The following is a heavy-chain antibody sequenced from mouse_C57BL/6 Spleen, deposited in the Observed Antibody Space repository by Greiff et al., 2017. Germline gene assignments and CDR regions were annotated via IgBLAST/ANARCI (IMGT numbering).Heavy chain of an antibody. CDR3: TREENFYYGSSGPFAY. CDR1: GYTFTSYW. D-gene: IGHD1-1*01. J-gene: IGHJ3*01. CDR2: IYPGNSDT. Sequence: VQLQQSGTVLARPGASVKMSCKTSGYTFTSYWMHWVNQRPGQGLEWIGAIYPGNSDTSYNQKFKGKAKLTAVTSASTAYMGLSSLTNEDSAVYYCTREENFYYGSSGPFAYWGQGTLVTVSA. V-gene: IGHV1-5*01.